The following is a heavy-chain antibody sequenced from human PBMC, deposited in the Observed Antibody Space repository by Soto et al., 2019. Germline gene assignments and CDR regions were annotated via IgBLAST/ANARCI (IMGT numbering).Heavy chain of an antibody. CDR2: IHYSGNT. Sequence: QVQLQESGPRLVKPSATLSLTCTVSGGAINSGDYYWTWIRHHPGEGLEWIGYIHYSGNTYYDPSLKTRLTISVDTSKNQFSLRLDSVTAAYTAIYCCARTPGGAHSDYYFDVWGMGTMVTVSS. J-gene: IGHJ4*02. CDR3: ARTPGGAHSDYYFDV. V-gene: IGHV4-31*03. D-gene: IGHD4-17*01. CDR1: GGAINSGDYY.